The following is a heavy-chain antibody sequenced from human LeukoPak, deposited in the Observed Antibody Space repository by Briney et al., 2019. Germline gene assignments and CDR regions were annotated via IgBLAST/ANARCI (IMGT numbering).Heavy chain of an antibody. V-gene: IGHV1-18*01. J-gene: IGHJ4*02. D-gene: IGHD3-22*01. CDR2: ISGYNGNT. CDR1: GYTFTSYG. CDR3: ARGGWYNYDSNGYYLIDN. Sequence: ASVKVSCKASGYTFTSYGISWVRQAPGQGLEWMGWISGYNGNTKYAQKFQARVTLTTDTSTSTAYMELWSLRSDDTALYYCARGGWYNYDSNGYYLIDNWGQGTLVTVSS.